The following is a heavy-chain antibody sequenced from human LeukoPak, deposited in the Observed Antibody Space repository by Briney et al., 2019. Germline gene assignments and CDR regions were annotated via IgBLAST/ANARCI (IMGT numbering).Heavy chain of an antibody. V-gene: IGHV3-49*03. Sequence: GGSLRLSCTSSGFTFGDYAMSWFRQAPGKGLEWIGFIRSKAYRGTTEYAASVKGRFAISRDDSKSIAYLQMDSLKTEDTAVYYCTKGAYGYLDYWGQGTLVTVSS. D-gene: IGHD4-17*01. CDR1: GFTFGDYA. J-gene: IGHJ4*02. CDR3: TKGAYGYLDY. CDR2: IRSKAYRGTT.